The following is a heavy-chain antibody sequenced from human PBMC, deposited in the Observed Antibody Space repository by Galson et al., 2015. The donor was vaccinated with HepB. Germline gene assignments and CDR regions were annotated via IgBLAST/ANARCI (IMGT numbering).Heavy chain of an antibody. CDR2: INAGNSNT. Sequence: SVKVSCKASGYTLTGYAMHWVRQAPGQRLEWMGWINAGNSNTKYSQKFQGRVTITRDTSASTAYMELSSLRSEDTAVYYCGEGNDAFDIWGQGTMVTVSS. CDR1: GYTLTGYA. V-gene: IGHV1-3*01. J-gene: IGHJ3*02. D-gene: IGHD1-26*01. CDR3: GEGNDAFDI.